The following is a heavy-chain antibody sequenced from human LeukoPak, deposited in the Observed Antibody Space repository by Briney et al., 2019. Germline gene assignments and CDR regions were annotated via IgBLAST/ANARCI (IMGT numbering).Heavy chain of an antibody. CDR2: IYSSGST. V-gene: IGHV4-59*01. CDR3: ARDGGSGSPPYYYYGMDV. J-gene: IGHJ6*02. CDR1: GGSISTYY. Sequence: SETLSLTCTVSGGSISTYYWSWIRQPPGKGLEWIGYIYSSGSTNYNPSLKSRVTMSVDTSKNQFSLKVNSVTAADTAVYYCARDGGSGSPPYYYYGMDVWGQGTTVTVSS. D-gene: IGHD3-10*01.